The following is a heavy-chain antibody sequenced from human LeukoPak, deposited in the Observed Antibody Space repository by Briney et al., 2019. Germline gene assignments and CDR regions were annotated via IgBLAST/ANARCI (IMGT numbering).Heavy chain of an antibody. CDR2: ITSSSSTI. CDR1: GFTFSSYS. CDR3: ARGATPDY. V-gene: IGHV3-48*02. Sequence: GGSPRLSCAASGFTFSSYSMNWVRQAPGKGLQWVSYITSSSSTIYYADSVKGRFTISRDNAKDSLYLQMNSLRDEDTAVYYCARGATPDYWGQGTLVTVSS. J-gene: IGHJ4*02.